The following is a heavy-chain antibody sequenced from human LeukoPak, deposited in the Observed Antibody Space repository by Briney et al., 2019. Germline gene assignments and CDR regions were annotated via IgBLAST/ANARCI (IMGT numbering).Heavy chain of an antibody. CDR2: IYYSGST. CDR3: ARVYSSSWARFDY. J-gene: IGHJ4*02. V-gene: IGHV4-31*03. D-gene: IGHD6-13*01. CDR1: GGSISSGGYY. Sequence: SETLSLTCTVFGGSISSGGYYWSWIRQHPGRGLEWIGYIYYSGSTYYNPSLKSRVTISVDTSKNQFSLKLSSVTAADTAVYYCARVYSSSWARFDYWGQGTLVTVSS.